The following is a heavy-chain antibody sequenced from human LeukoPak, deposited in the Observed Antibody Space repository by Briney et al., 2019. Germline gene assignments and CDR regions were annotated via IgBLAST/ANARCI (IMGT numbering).Heavy chain of an antibody. V-gene: IGHV3-53*01. CDR1: GFTFSSNY. D-gene: IGHD3-22*01. Sequence: GGSLRLSCAASGFTFSSNYMSWVRQAPGKGLEWVSVIYSGGSTYYADSVKGRFTISRDNSKNTLYLRMNSLRAEDTAVYYCATDMASGYYGYDAFDIWGQGTMVTVSS. CDR2: IYSGGST. CDR3: ATDMASGYYGYDAFDI. J-gene: IGHJ3*02.